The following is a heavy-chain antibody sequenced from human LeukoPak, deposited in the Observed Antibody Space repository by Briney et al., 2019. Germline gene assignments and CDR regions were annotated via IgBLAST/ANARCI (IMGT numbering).Heavy chain of an antibody. V-gene: IGHV3-23*01. CDR3: AKEGWPYSGTYYGDY. CDR1: GFTFSSYG. D-gene: IGHD1-26*01. J-gene: IGHJ4*02. CDR2: ISGSGGSS. Sequence: PGGSLRLSCAASGFTFSSYGMSWVRQAPGKGLEWVSTISGSGGSSYYADSVKGRFTISRDNSKNTLYLQMNSLRAEDTAVYYCAKEGWPYSGTYYGDYWGQGTLVTVSS.